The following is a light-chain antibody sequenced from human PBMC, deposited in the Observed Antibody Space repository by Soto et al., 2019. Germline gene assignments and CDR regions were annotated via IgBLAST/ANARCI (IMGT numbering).Light chain of an antibody. CDR1: ESVVSSY. V-gene: IGKV3-15*01. Sequence: DIVLTQSPGTLSLSPGERATLSCRATESVVSSYLAWYQLKPGQAPRLLIYGASTRATGIPARFSGSGSGTEFTLTISSLQSEDFAVYYCQQYNNWPPWTFGQGTKVDI. CDR2: GAS. J-gene: IGKJ1*01. CDR3: QQYNNWPPWT.